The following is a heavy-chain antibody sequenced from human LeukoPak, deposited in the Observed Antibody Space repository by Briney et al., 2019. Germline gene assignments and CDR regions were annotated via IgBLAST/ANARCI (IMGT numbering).Heavy chain of an antibody. V-gene: IGHV3-72*01. CDR1: GFTFSDHY. Sequence: GGSLRLSCATSGFTFSDHYMDWVRQAQGTGLEGVARTRSKARGYTTEYAASVKDRFTVSRDESMNSLYLQMNSLKTEDTAVYYCARGPTVTFNYHYGMDVWGQGTTVTVSS. CDR3: ARGPTVTFNYHYGMDV. CDR2: TRSKARGYTT. J-gene: IGHJ6*02. D-gene: IGHD4-17*01.